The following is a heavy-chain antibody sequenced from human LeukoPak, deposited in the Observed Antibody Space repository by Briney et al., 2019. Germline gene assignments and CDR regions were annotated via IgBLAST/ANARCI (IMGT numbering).Heavy chain of an antibody. CDR3: ARGSGMAAALDY. Sequence: GASVKVSCKASGYTFTSYGISWVRQAPGQGLEWMGIINPSGGSTSYAQKFQGRVTMTRDMSTSTVYMELSSLRSEDTAVYYCARGSGMAAALDYWGQGTLVTVSS. CDR1: GYTFTSYG. CDR2: INPSGGST. D-gene: IGHD6-13*01. V-gene: IGHV1-46*01. J-gene: IGHJ4*02.